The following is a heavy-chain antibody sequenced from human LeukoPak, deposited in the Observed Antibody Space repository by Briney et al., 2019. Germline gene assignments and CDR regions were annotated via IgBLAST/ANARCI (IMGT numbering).Heavy chain of an antibody. V-gene: IGHV4-4*07. CDR3: GRSEIGTSASAIFDP. CDR2: FHLTKRS. D-gene: IGHD3-10*01. Sequence: PSETLSLTCAVSGVSVSDSYWSWIRQPVGKGLEYIGRFHLTKRSDYNPSLQSRVSMSVDTSKNHFSLRLTSVTAADTAMYYCGRSEIGTSASAIFDPWGQGILVTVSS. J-gene: IGHJ5*02. CDR1: GVSVSDSY.